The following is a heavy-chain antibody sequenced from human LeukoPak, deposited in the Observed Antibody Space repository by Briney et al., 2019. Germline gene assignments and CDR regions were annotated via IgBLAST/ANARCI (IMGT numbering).Heavy chain of an antibody. D-gene: IGHD2-2*01. CDR3: ARSRYIVVVPAAMLGPSRNWFDP. V-gene: IGHV4-59*11. CDR1: GGSISSHY. J-gene: IGHJ5*02. CDR2: IYYSGST. Sequence: SETLSLTCTVSGGSISSHYWSWIRQPPGKGLEWLGYIYYSGSTNYNPSLKSRVTISVDTSKNQFSLKLSSVTAADTAVYYCARSRYIVVVPAAMLGPSRNWFDPWGQGTLVTVSS.